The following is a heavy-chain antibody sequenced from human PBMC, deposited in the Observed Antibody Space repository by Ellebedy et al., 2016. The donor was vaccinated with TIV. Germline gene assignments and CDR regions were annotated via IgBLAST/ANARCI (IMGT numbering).Heavy chain of an antibody. V-gene: IGHV4-34*01. CDR3: AREGRFATYWFDP. CDR1: DGSISSGDSGDSY. CDR2: INHSGSS. J-gene: IGHJ5*02. Sequence: SETLSLTXTVSDGSISSGDSGDSYWSWIRQPPGKGLEWIGEINHSGSSNYNPSLKSRVTISVDTSKNQFSLKLRSVTAADTAVYYCAREGRFATYWFDPWGQGTLVTVSS.